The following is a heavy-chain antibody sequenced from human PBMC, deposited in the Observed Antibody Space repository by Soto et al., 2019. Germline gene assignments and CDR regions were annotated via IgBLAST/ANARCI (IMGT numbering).Heavy chain of an antibody. CDR1: GFTFSSYA. CDR2: ISGSGGST. D-gene: IGHD6-19*01. V-gene: IGHV3-23*01. J-gene: IGHJ4*02. Sequence: GGSLRLSCAASGFTFSSYAMSWVRQAPGKGLEWVSAISGSGGSTYYADSVKGRFTISRDNSKNTLYLQMNSLRAEDTAVYYCAKFNAAGPKIAVAGPIAYWGQGTLVTVSS. CDR3: AKFNAAGPKIAVAGPIAY.